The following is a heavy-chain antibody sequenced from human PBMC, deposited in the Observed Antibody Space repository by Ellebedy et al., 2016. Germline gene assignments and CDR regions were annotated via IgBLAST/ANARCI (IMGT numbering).Heavy chain of an antibody. CDR3: ANQATGFYYPFDY. Sequence: GGSLRLSCAASGFTFSTYPMSWVRQAPGKGLEWISSISATGATTSYADSVKGRFTISRDNSKNTMFLQMNSLGAEDTAVYYCANQATGFYYPFDYWGQGTLVTVSS. D-gene: IGHD3-22*01. V-gene: IGHV3-23*01. J-gene: IGHJ4*02. CDR2: ISATGATT. CDR1: GFTFSTYP.